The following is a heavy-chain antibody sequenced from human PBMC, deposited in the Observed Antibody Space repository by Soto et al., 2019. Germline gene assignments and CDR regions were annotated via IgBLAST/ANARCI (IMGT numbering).Heavy chain of an antibody. D-gene: IGHD2-15*01. CDR3: ARGYRVAATRWWFDP. J-gene: IGHJ5*02. Sequence: ASVKVSCKASGGTFSSYAISWVRQAPGQRLEWMGWINAGNGNTKYSQKFQGRVTITRDTSASTAYMELSSLRSDDTAVYYCARGYRVAATRWWFDPWRQGTLVTVSP. CDR1: GGTFSSYA. CDR2: INAGNGNT. V-gene: IGHV1-3*01.